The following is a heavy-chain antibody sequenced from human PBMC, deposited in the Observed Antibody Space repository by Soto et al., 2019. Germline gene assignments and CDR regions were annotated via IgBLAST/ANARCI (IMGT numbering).Heavy chain of an antibody. V-gene: IGHV4-30-4*01. J-gene: IGHJ6*02. CDR3: ARETMVRGVMDYYYGMDV. Sequence: QVQLQESGPGLVKPSQTLSLTCTVSGGSISSGDYYWSWIRQPPGKGLEWIGYIYYSGSTYYNPSLKSRVTISVDTSKNQFSLKLSSVTAADTAVYYCARETMVRGVMDYYYGMDVWGQGTTVTVSS. CDR2: IYYSGST. CDR1: GGSISSGDYY. D-gene: IGHD3-10*01.